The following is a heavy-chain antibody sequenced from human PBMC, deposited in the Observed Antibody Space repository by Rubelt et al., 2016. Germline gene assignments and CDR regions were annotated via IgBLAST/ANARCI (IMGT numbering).Heavy chain of an antibody. D-gene: IGHD6-13*01. CDR2: ISSSSSYI. CDR1: SYS. CDR3: AKDAAVWGSARWFDP. J-gene: IGHJ5*02. V-gene: IGHV3-21*01. Sequence: SYSMNWVRQAPGKGLEWVSSISSSSSYIYYADSVKGRFTISRDNAKNSLYLQMNSLRAEDTAVYYCAKDAAVWGSARWFDPWGQGTLVTVSS.